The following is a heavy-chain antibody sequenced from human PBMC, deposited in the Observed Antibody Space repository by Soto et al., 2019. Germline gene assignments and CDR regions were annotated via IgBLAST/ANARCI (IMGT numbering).Heavy chain of an antibody. J-gene: IGHJ4*02. Sequence: GGSLRLSCAASGFTFSSYEMNWVRQAPGKGLEWVSYISSSGSTIYYADSVKGRFTISRDNAKNSLYLQMNSLRAEDTAVYYCATLGYSYGTGYWGQGTLVTVSS. CDR1: GFTFSSYE. CDR2: ISSSGSTI. CDR3: ATLGYSYGTGY. D-gene: IGHD5-18*01. V-gene: IGHV3-48*03.